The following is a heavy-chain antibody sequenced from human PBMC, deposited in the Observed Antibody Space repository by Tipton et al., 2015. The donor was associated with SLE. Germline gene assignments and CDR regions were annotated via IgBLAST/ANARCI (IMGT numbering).Heavy chain of an antibody. D-gene: IGHD3-16*02. CDR1: GFTFSYYA. Sequence: RSLRLSCAASGFTFSYYAMHWVRQAPGKGLEWVALISYDGSNEYYADSMKGRFTISRDNSKNTLYLQMNSLRAEDTAVYYCARGMTFGGVIVPLDYWGQGTLVTVSS. J-gene: IGHJ4*02. CDR3: ARGMTFGGVIVPLDY. CDR2: ISYDGSNE. V-gene: IGHV3-30-3*01.